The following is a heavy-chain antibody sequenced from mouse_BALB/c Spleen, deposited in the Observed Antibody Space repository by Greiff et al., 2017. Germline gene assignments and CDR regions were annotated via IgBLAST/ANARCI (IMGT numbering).Heavy chain of an antibody. J-gene: IGHJ3*01. D-gene: IGHD2-4*01. CDR2: IDPANGNT. Sequence: VQLQQSGAELVKPGASVKLSCTASGFNIKDTYMHWVKQRPEQGLEWIGRIDPANGNTKYDPKFQGKATITADTSSNTAYLQLSSLTSEDTAVYYCARAPYDYDGWFAYWGQGTLVTVSA. CDR3: ARAPYDYDGWFAY. CDR1: GFNIKDTY. V-gene: IGHV14-3*02.